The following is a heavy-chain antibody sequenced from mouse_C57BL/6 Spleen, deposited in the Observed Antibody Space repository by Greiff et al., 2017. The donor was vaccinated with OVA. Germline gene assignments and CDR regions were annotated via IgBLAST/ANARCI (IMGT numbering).Heavy chain of an antibody. J-gene: IGHJ4*01. V-gene: IGHV1-54*01. CDR3: ARGGSNYENYYAIDY. CDR1: GYAFTNYL. CDR2: INPGSGGT. D-gene: IGHD2-5*01. Sequence: QVQLQQSGAELVRPGTSVKVSCKASGYAFTNYLIEWVKQRPGQGLEWIGVINPGSGGTNYNEKFKGKATLTADKSSSTAYMQLSSLTSEDSAVYFCARGGSNYENYYAIDYWGQGTSVTVSS.